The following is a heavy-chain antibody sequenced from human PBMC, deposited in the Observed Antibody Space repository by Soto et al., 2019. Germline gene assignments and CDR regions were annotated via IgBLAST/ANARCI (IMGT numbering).Heavy chain of an antibody. D-gene: IGHD3-10*01. Sequence: GGSLRLSCAASGFTFSSYDMTWVRQAPGKVLEWVSSISASSDYIYYAGSVKGRFTISRDNAKDSLHLQLNSLRGEDTAAYFCARVGAGHCVSINCYPSPTMGYGMDVWGQGTTVTVSS. CDR2: ISASSDYI. J-gene: IGHJ6*02. V-gene: IGHV3-21*01. CDR1: GFTFSSYD. CDR3: ARVGAGHCVSINCYPSPTMGYGMDV.